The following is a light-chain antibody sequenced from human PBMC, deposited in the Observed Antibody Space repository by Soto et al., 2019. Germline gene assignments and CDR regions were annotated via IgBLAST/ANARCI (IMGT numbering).Light chain of an antibody. CDR2: DVS. CDR1: QSVSSY. J-gene: IGKJ4*01. V-gene: IGKV3-15*01. CDR3: QHYNNWLGT. Sequence: EVVLTQSPATLSLSPGERATLSCRASQSVSSYLAWYQQKPGQAPRLLIYDVSTRATGIPDRFSGSGSGTEFTLTISSLQSEDFAVYYCQHYNNWLGTFGGGTKVEIK.